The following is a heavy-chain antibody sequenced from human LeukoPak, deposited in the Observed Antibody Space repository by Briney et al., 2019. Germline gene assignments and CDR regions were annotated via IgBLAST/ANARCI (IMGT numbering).Heavy chain of an antibody. D-gene: IGHD2-2*01. Sequence: SETLSLTCTVSGGSISSSNYYWGWIRQPPGKGLEWFGCIYYSGITYYNPSLKSRVTISVETSNNQFSLKLSSVTAADTAMYYCARLLIYCSSTSCHFDYWGQGTLVTVSS. CDR3: ARLLIYCSSTSCHFDY. V-gene: IGHV4-39*01. CDR2: IYYSGIT. CDR1: GGSISSSNYY. J-gene: IGHJ4*02.